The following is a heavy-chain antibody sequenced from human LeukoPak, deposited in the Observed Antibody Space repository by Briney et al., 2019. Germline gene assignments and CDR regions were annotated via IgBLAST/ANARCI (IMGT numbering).Heavy chain of an antibody. CDR3: ARGGALGYSYGYSSAY. D-gene: IGHD5-18*01. Sequence: PGGSLRLSCAASGFTVSSNYMSWVRQAPGKGLEWVSVIYSGGSTYYADSVKGRFTISRDNSKNTLYLQMNSLRAEDTAVYYCARGGALGYSYGYSSAYWGQGTLVTVSS. V-gene: IGHV3-66*01. CDR1: GFTVSSNY. CDR2: IYSGGST. J-gene: IGHJ4*02.